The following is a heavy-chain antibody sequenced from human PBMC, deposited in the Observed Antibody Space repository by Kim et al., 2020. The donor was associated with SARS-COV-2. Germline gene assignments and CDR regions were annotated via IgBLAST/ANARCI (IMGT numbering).Heavy chain of an antibody. Sequence: GGSLRLSCTASGFTFGAYAMSWVRQAPGKGLEWVGFIRSNAYGGSTAYAASVKGRFTISSDDSKSIAYLQINSLKTEDTAVYYCTRDFTYYYDSSGCFDYWGQGTLVTVSS. CDR1: GFTFGAYA. CDR2: IRSNAYGGST. J-gene: IGHJ4*02. CDR3: TRDFTYYYDSSGCFDY. D-gene: IGHD3-22*01. V-gene: IGHV3-49*04.